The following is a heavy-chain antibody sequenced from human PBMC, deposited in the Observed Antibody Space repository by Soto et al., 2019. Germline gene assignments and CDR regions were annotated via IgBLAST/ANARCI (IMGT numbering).Heavy chain of an antibody. CDR2: IIPMFPTT. J-gene: IGHJ5*02. CDR3: ATDGDSADYGS. D-gene: IGHD2-21*01. Sequence: QVQLVQSGAEVKRPGSSVKVSCKASGDTFGRNAIHWVRQAPGQGLEWMGGIIPMFPTTNYAQKFKGRLIIYADKSTGTAYMEMSSLRSGNPAVYYCATDGDSADYGSWGQGTLVTVSS. CDR1: GDTFGRNA. V-gene: IGHV1-69*06.